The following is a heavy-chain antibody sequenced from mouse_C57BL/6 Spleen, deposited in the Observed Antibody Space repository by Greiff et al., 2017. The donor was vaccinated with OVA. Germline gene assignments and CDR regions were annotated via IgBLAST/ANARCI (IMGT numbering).Heavy chain of an antibody. Sequence: VQLQQSGPELVKPGASVKISCKASGYSFTSYYIHWVKQRPGQGLEWIGWIYPGSGNTKYNEKFKGKATLTADTSSSTAYMQLSSLTSEDSAVYYCARSSYYYGSSYGYFDVWGTGTTVTVSS. D-gene: IGHD1-1*01. CDR2: IYPGSGNT. V-gene: IGHV1-66*01. CDR3: ARSSYYYGSSYGYFDV. J-gene: IGHJ1*03. CDR1: GYSFTSYY.